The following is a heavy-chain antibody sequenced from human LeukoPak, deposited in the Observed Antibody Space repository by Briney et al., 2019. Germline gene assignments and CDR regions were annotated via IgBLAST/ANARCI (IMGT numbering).Heavy chain of an antibody. Sequence: SETLSLTCTVSGVSISSYYWSWIRQPPGKGLELIGYIYYSGSTNYNPSLKSRVTISVDTSKDQLSLKLSSVTAADTAVYYCARFSVAAAGTGWFDPWGQGTLVTVSA. J-gene: IGHJ5*02. D-gene: IGHD6-13*01. CDR3: ARFSVAAAGTGWFDP. CDR1: GVSISSYY. CDR2: IYYSGST. V-gene: IGHV4-59*01.